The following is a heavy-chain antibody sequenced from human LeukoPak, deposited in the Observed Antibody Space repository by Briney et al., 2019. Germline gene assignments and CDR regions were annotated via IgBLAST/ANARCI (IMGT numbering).Heavy chain of an antibody. V-gene: IGHV3-23*01. D-gene: IGHD3-22*01. CDR3: ATNYYDSSGDYPDFDY. CDR1: GFAFSSYA. CDR2: IIGSGRNT. J-gene: IGHJ4*02. Sequence: PGGSLRLSCAASGFAFSSYAMNWVRQTPVKGLEWVSTIIGSGRNTYYADSVKGRFTISRDNSKNTLYLQMTTLRAEDTAVYFCATNYYDSSGDYPDFDYWGQGALVTVSS.